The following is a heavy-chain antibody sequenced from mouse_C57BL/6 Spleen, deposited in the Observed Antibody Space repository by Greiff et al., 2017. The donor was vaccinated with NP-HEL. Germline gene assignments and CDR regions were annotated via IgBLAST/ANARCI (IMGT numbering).Heavy chain of an antibody. CDR2: ISSGSSTI. CDR3: ARPIYDRGAMDD. V-gene: IGHV5-17*01. J-gene: IGHJ4*01. D-gene: IGHD2-14*01. Sequence: EVMLVESGGGLVKPGGSLKLSCAASGFTFSDYGMHWVRQAPEKGLEWVAYISSGSSTIYYADTVKGRFTISRDNAKNTLFLQMTRMRSEDTAMYYCARPIYDRGAMDDWGQGTSVTVSS. CDR1: GFTFSDYG.